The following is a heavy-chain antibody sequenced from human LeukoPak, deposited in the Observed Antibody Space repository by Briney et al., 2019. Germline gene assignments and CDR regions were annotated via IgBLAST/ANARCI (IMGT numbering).Heavy chain of an antibody. CDR2: IIPIFGTA. D-gene: IGHD6-6*01. CDR3: TRVGGYSPSSTGGNAFDI. CDR1: GGTFSSYA. J-gene: IGHJ3*02. Sequence: GASVKVSCKASGGTFSSYAISWVRQAPGQGLEWMGGIIPIFGTANYAQKFQGRVTITADESTSTAYMELRSLRSDDTAMYFCTRVGGYSPSSTGGNAFDIWGQGTMVTVSS. V-gene: IGHV1-69*13.